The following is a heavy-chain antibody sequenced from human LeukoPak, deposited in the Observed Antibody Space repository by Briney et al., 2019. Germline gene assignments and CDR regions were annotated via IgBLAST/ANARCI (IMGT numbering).Heavy chain of an antibody. CDR1: GGSFSGYY. D-gene: IGHD3-10*01. J-gene: IGHJ4*02. CDR2: INHSGST. Sequence: SETLSLTCAVYGGSFSGYYWSWIRQPPGKGLDWIGEINHSGSTNYNPSLKSRVTISVDTSKNQFSLKLSSVTAADTAVYYCARNYYYGSGSYYNCPFDYWGQGTLVTVSS. CDR3: ARNYYYGSGSYYNCPFDY. V-gene: IGHV4-34*01.